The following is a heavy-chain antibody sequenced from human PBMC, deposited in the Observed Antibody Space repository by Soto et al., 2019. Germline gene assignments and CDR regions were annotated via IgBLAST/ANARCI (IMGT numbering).Heavy chain of an antibody. Sequence: GASVKVSCKASGYTFTGYYMHWVRQAPGQGLEWMGWINPNSGGTNYAQKFQGRVTMTRDTSISTAYMELSRLRSDDTAVYYCARVVVVTAIRHDAFDIWGQGTMVT. D-gene: IGHD2-21*02. CDR2: INPNSGGT. J-gene: IGHJ3*02. CDR3: ARVVVVTAIRHDAFDI. V-gene: IGHV1-2*02. CDR1: GYTFTGYY.